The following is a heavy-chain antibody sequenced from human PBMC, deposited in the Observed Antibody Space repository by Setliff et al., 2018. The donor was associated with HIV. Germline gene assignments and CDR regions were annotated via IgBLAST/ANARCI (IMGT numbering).Heavy chain of an antibody. Sequence: PGGSLRLSCAASGFRFSSYWLSWFRQAPGKGLEWVANIKQDGSEKYYVDSVKGRFTISRDNAKNSLYLQMNSLRAEDTAVYYCARGQTTGAYWGQGTLVTVSS. V-gene: IGHV3-7*01. J-gene: IGHJ4*02. CDR3: ARGQTTGAY. CDR2: IKQDGSEK. CDR1: GFRFSSYW. D-gene: IGHD4-17*01.